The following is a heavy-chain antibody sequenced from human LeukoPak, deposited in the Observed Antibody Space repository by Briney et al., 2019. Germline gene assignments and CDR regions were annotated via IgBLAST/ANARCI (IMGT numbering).Heavy chain of an antibody. Sequence: ETLSLTCTVSRGSISSYYWSWVRQTPGKGLEWVSAISGGGDITYYADSVTGRFTISRDNSKDTLFLQMHSLRPGDTAVYYCVREDTPATANYWGQGTLVTISS. V-gene: IGHV3-23*01. CDR3: VREDTPATANY. D-gene: IGHD2-21*02. CDR2: ISGGGDIT. J-gene: IGHJ4*02. CDR1: RGSISSYY.